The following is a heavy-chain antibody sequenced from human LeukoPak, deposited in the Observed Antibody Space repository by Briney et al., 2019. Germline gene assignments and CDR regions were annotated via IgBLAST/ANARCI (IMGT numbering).Heavy chain of an antibody. CDR3: ARDGWENHNSGYPWYFDL. CDR1: GYIFTSYG. CDR2: ISAYNGKT. V-gene: IGHV1-18*01. Sequence: GASVKVPCQASGYIFTSYGVIWVRQAPGQGLEWMAWISAYNGKTKYAQKFQGRVTMTIDTITRTAYMELRSLRPDDTAVYYCARDGWENHNSGYPWYFDLWGRGTLVTVSS. D-gene: IGHD5-12*01. J-gene: IGHJ2*01.